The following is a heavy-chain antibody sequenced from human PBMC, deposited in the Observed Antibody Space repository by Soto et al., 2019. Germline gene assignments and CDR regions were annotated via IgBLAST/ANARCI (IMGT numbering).Heavy chain of an antibody. CDR2: IIPIFGTA. V-gene: IGHV1-69*13. Sequence: SVKVSCKASGGTCSSYAISCERQAPGQGLEWMGGIIPIFGTAKYARKFQGRVTITADETTSTAYMELSXLRSEDTAMYYCTRHPRLLEWLSNDALGIGPQGTIVAGSS. D-gene: IGHD3-3*01. J-gene: IGHJ3*02. CDR3: TRHPRLLEWLSNDALGI. CDR1: GGTCSSYA.